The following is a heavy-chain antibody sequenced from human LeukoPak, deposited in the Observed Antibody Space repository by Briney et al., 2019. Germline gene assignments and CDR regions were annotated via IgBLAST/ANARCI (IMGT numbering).Heavy chain of an antibody. V-gene: IGHV3-30*04. CDR2: ISSDGNSK. J-gene: IGHJ4*02. D-gene: IGHD2-21*01. CDR1: GFTFSSHS. Sequence: GGSLRLSCEASGFTFSSHSINWVRQAPGQGLEWLAVISSDGNSKHYGDSVRGRFTISRDNSKNTLWLQMSSLRAEDTALYYCARERADAIGAFDSWGQGTLVTVSS. CDR3: ARERADAIGAFDS.